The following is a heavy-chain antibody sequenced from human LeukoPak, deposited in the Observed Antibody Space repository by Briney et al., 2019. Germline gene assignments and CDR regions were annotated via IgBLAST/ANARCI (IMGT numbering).Heavy chain of an antibody. Sequence: SETLSLTCTVSRGSISGYYWSWIRQPPGKGLEWVGHIYYSGRTSYNPSLRSRVTISVDTSNNQFSLKVNSVTAADTAVYYCARDQDGWFDLWGQGNLGSVSS. CDR2: IYYSGRT. V-gene: IGHV4-59*01. CDR1: RGSISGYY. CDR3: ARDQDGWFDL. J-gene: IGHJ5*02.